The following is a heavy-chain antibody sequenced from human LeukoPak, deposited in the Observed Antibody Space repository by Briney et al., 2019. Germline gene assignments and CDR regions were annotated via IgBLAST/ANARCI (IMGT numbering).Heavy chain of an antibody. J-gene: IGHJ3*02. CDR3: ARDGMVRGVIIWDAFDI. CDR2: SYTGGNT. CDR1: GFTVSSNY. D-gene: IGHD3-10*01. Sequence: GGSLRLSCAASGFTVSSNYMSWVRQAPGKGLEWVSVSYTGGNTHYADSVKGRFTLSRDNSKNTVYLQMNSLRDEDTAVYYCARDGMVRGVIIWDAFDIWGQGTVVTVSS. V-gene: IGHV3-66*01.